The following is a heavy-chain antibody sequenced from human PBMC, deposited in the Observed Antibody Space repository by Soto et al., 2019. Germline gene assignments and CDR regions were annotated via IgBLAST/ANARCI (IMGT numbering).Heavy chain of an antibody. CDR1: GGTFSSYA. V-gene: IGHV1-69*06. D-gene: IGHD6-13*01. J-gene: IGHJ3*02. Sequence: GASVKVSCKASGGTFSSYAISWVRQAPGQGLEWMGGIIPIFGTANYAQKFQGRVTITADKSTSTAYTELSSLRSEDTAVYYCSIPGIAAAGMRRNAFDIWGQGTMVTVSS. CDR2: IIPIFGTA. CDR3: SIPGIAAAGMRRNAFDI.